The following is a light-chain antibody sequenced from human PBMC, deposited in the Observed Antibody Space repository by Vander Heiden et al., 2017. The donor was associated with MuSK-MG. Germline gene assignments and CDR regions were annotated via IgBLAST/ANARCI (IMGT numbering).Light chain of an antibody. CDR3: CSYTVSYTAV. Sequence: VSWTVSHPGKPPKFMIYDVSKRPSVVPDRFAGCKSGNTAYRTIAGLQAEEEDHYYGCSYTVSYTAVFGGGTKLTVL. CDR2: DVS. J-gene: IGLJ3*02. V-gene: IGLV2-11*01.